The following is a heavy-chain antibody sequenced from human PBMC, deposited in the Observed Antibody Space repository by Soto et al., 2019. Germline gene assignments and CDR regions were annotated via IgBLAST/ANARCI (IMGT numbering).Heavy chain of an antibody. Sequence: GGSLRLSCAASGFTFSSYAMSWVRQAPGKGLEWVSAISGSGGSTYYADSVKGRFTISRDNSKNTLYLQMNSLRAEDTAVYYCVRVSTTNYYPGFDPWGQGTLVTVSS. V-gene: IGHV3-23*01. J-gene: IGHJ5*02. CDR3: VRVSTTNYYPGFDP. CDR1: GFTFSSYA. D-gene: IGHD1-26*01. CDR2: ISGSGGST.